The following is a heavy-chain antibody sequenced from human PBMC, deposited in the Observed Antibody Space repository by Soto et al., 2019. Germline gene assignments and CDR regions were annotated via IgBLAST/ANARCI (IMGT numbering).Heavy chain of an antibody. J-gene: IGHJ4*02. V-gene: IGHV4-59*08. D-gene: IGHD1-1*01. Sequence: SETLSLTCTVSGGSISSYYWSWIRQPPGKGLEWIGYIYYSGSTNYNPSLKSRVTISVDTSKNQFSLKLSSVTAADTAVYYCARLTTGGDFDYWGQGTLVTVSS. CDR3: ARLTTGGDFDY. CDR1: GGSISSYY. CDR2: IYYSGST.